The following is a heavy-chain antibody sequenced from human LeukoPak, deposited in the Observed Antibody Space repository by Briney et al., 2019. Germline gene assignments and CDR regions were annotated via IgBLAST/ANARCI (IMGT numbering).Heavy chain of an antibody. Sequence: GGSLRLSCAVSGFTFSSYAMHWVRQAPGKGLEWVAVISYDGSNKYYADSVKGRFTISRDNSKNTLYLQMNSLRAEDTAVYYCARAGIVVAGTQGAFDIWGQGTMVTVSS. D-gene: IGHD3-22*01. CDR3: ARAGIVVAGTQGAFDI. V-gene: IGHV3-30-3*01. J-gene: IGHJ3*02. CDR2: ISYDGSNK. CDR1: GFTFSSYA.